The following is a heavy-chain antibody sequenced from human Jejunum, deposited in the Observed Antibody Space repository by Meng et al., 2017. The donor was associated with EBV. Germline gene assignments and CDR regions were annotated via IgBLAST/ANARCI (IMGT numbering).Heavy chain of an antibody. CDR2: IYHGGGT. CDR3: AGNGYYALEY. CDR1: GCSISDNDW. Sequence: QVPVEESGPKLEKPSATLSLTCVVSGCSISDNDWWSWFRQPPGKGLEWLGEIYHGGGTNYNPSLESRVTISVDKSKNQFSLKLNSVTVADTAVYYCAGNGYYALEYWGPGILVTVSS. V-gene: IGHV4-4*02. D-gene: IGHD3-22*01. J-gene: IGHJ4*02.